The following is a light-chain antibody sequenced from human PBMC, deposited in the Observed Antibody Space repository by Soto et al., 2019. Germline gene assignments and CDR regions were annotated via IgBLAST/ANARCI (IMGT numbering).Light chain of an antibody. CDR3: QQRSSWPAFT. CDR2: DAS. Sequence: EIVMTQSPATLSLSPGERATLSCRASQSVRSYLAWYQQKPGQAPRLLIYDASSRATAIPARFSGSGSGTDFTLTISGLESEDFAVYYCQQRSSWPAFTFGEGTKVEIK. J-gene: IGKJ4*02. V-gene: IGKV3-11*01. CDR1: QSVRSY.